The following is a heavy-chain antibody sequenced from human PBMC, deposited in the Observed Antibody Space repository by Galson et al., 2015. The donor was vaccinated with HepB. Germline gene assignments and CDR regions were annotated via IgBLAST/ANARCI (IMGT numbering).Heavy chain of an antibody. J-gene: IGHJ6*02. CDR1: GFTFGDYA. D-gene: IGHD6-13*01. CDR3: TRRTGYSSSWYSVRDDYYYGMDV. CDR2: IRSKAYGGTT. V-gene: IGHV3-49*03. Sequence: SLRLSCAASGFTFGDYAMSWFRQAPGKGLEWVGFIRSKAYGGTTEYAASVKGRFTISRDDSKSIAYLQMNSLKTEDTAVYYCTRRTGYSSSWYSVRDDYYYGMDVWGQGTTVTVSS.